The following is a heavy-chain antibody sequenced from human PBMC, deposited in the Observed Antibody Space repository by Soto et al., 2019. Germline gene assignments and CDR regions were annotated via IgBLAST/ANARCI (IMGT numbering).Heavy chain of an antibody. J-gene: IGHJ4*02. Sequence: SETLSLTCAVSGGSISSSNWWSWVRQPPGKGLEWIGEIHHTGYTNYNPSLKSRVTMSVDKSKNQVSLNLSSVTAADTALYYCAKIDSSGNDYWGQGTLVTVS. CDR3: AKIDSSGNDY. D-gene: IGHD3-22*01. CDR2: IHHTGYT. V-gene: IGHV4-4*02. CDR1: GGSISSSNW.